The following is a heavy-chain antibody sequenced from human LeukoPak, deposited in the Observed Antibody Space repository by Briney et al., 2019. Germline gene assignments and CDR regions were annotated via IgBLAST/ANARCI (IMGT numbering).Heavy chain of an antibody. Sequence: GGSLRLSCAASGFTFSSYGMHWVRQAPGKGLEWVAVIWYDGSNKYYADSVKGRFTISRDNAKNSLYLQLNSLRAEDTAVYYCASTNTFDYWGQGTLVTVSS. CDR3: ASTNTFDY. CDR2: IWYDGSNK. CDR1: GFTFSSYG. V-gene: IGHV3-33*01. J-gene: IGHJ4*02.